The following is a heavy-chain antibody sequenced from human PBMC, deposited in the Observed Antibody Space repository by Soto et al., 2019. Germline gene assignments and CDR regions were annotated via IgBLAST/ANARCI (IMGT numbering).Heavy chain of an antibody. CDR3: ALALGPTTGLDY. CDR2: IFNGGTT. Sequence: QVQLQDPGPGLVKPSQTLSFPCSVSVASSSRHYHCPWLGHPPGKGLEWMGYIFNGGTTFYTPSRPSRLSLSMDTSANHCSLELRSVTAADTAVYYCALALGPTTGLDYWGQGTLVTVSS. CDR1: VASSSRHYH. J-gene: IGHJ4*02. D-gene: IGHD1-26*01. V-gene: IGHV4-31*02.